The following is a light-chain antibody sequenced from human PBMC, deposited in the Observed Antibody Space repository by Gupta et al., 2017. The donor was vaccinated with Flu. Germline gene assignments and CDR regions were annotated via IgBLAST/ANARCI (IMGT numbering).Light chain of an antibody. CDR2: GAS. V-gene: IGKV3-20*01. CDR3: QQYGSSQT. J-gene: IGKJ1*01. Sequence: ELVLTQSPGTLSLSPGERATLSCMSSQSVSSSYLSWYQQKPDQAPRLLIYGASSRATGIPDRFSGSGAGTDFTLTISLLEPEDFAVYYCQQYGSSQTFGQGTKVEIK. CDR1: QSVSSSY.